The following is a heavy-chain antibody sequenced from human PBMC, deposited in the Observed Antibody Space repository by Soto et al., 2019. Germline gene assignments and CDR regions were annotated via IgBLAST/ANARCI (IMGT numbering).Heavy chain of an antibody. CDR3: AAGDPKSSYYYYMDV. CDR2: ISGSGGST. Sequence: PGGSLRLSCAASGFTFSSYAMSWVRQAPWKGLEWVSAISGSGGSTYYADSVKGRFTISRDNSKNTLYLQMNSLRAEDTAVYYCAAGDPKSSYYYYMDVWGKGTTVTVSS. CDR1: GFTFSSYA. J-gene: IGHJ6*03. D-gene: IGHD7-27*01. V-gene: IGHV3-23*01.